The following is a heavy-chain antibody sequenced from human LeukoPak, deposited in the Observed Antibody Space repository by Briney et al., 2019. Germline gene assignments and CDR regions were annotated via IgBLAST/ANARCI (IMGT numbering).Heavy chain of an antibody. CDR2: ISGRGGST. J-gene: IGHJ4*02. V-gene: IGHV3-23*01. Sequence: GGSLRLSCAASGFTFSSYAMSWVRQAPGKGLEWVSAISGRGGSTYYADSVKGRFTISRDNSKNTLYLQMNSLRAEDTAVYYCAKDPCSGGSCYSHYFDYWGQGTLVTVSS. CDR1: GFTFSSYA. CDR3: AKDPCSGGSCYSHYFDY. D-gene: IGHD2-15*01.